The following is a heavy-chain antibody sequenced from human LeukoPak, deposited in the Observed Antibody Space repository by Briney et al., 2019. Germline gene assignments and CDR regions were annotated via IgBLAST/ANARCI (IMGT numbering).Heavy chain of an antibody. CDR1: GFTFSSYS. Sequence: GGSLRLSCAASGFTFSSYSMNWVRQAPGKGLEWVSSISSSSNYIYYADSVKGRFTISRDNAKNSLYLQMNSLRAEDTAVNYCATDSGSYYRAYWGQGTLVTVSS. J-gene: IGHJ4*02. CDR3: ATDSGSYYRAY. D-gene: IGHD1-26*01. V-gene: IGHV3-21*01. CDR2: ISSSSNYI.